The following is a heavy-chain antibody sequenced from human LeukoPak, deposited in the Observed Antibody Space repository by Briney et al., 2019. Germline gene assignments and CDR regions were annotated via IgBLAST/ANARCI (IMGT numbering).Heavy chain of an antibody. CDR1: GGSISSSSYY. CDR3: ARLGREGYYFDY. CDR2: IYYNGST. V-gene: IGHV4-39*01. Sequence: PSETLSLTCTVSGGSISSSSYYWGWIRQPPGKGLEWIGSIYYNGSTYYNPSLKSRVTISVDTSKNQFSLKLSSVTAADTAVYYCARLGREGYYFDYWGQGTLVTVSS. D-gene: IGHD1-26*01. J-gene: IGHJ4*02.